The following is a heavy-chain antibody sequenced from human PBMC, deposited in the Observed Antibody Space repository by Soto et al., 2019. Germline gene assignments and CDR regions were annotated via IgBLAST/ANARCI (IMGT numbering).Heavy chain of an antibody. CDR3: ARGSGYDPFGY. D-gene: IGHD5-12*01. J-gene: IGHJ4*02. V-gene: IGHV4-30-4*01. Sequence: QVQLQESGPGLVKPSQTLSLTSTVSGGSISSGDYYWSWIRQPPGKGVEWIGYIYYSGSTYYNPSVTIRVTMSVDPSKNLFSLKLSSVTAADTAVYCCARGSGYDPFGYWGQGTLVTGSS. CDR2: IYYSGST. CDR1: GGSISSGDYY.